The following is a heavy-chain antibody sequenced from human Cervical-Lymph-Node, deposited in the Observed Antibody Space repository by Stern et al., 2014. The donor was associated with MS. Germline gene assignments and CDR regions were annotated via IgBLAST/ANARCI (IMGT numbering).Heavy chain of an antibody. Sequence: VQLGESGGGVVQPGRSLRLSCAASGFTFSYHAMHWVRQAPGKGLEWVAVISYDGGDKNDADSVKGRFTISRDNSRNTLYLQMNRPRVDDTAVYYCARGGAVATSDYYFDYWGQGSLVTVSS. CDR1: GFTFSYHA. CDR2: ISYDGGDK. CDR3: ARGGAVATSDYYFDY. V-gene: IGHV3-30*01. D-gene: IGHD5-12*01. J-gene: IGHJ4*02.